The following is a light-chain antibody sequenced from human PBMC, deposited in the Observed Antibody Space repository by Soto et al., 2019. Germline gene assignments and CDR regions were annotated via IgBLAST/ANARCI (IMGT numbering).Light chain of an antibody. CDR2: EVS. CDR3: SLYTSSSTYV. Sequence: QSVLTQPPSVSGSPGQSVTISCTGSSSDVGSYNRVSWYQQPPGTAPKVMIYEVSNRPSGVPDRFSGSESGNTASLTISGLQAEDEADYYCSLYTSSSTYVFGTGTKVTVL. CDR1: SSDVGSYNR. V-gene: IGLV2-18*01. J-gene: IGLJ1*01.